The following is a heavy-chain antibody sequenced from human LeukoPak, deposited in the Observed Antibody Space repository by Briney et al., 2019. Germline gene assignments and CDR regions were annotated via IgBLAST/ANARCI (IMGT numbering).Heavy chain of an antibody. Sequence: ASVKVSCKASGYTFTGYYMHWVRQAPGQGLEWMGWINPNSGGTNYAQKFQGRVTMTRNTSISTAYMELSSLRSEDTAVYYCARSDYGGNSEYWGQGTLVTVSS. J-gene: IGHJ4*02. CDR3: ARSDYGGNSEY. V-gene: IGHV1-2*02. CDR2: INPNSGGT. CDR1: GYTFTGYY. D-gene: IGHD4-23*01.